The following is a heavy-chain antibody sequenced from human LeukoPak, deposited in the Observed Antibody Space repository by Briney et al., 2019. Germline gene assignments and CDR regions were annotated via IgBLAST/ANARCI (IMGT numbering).Heavy chain of an antibody. Sequence: GGSLRLSCAASGFTFSSYSMNWVRQAPGKGLEWVSYISSSSSTIYYADSVKGRFTISRDNAKNSLYLQMNSLRDEDTAVYYCARAGGSGSYYKGIYFDYWGQGTLVTVSS. D-gene: IGHD3-10*01. CDR2: ISSSSSTI. CDR3: ARAGGSGSYYKGIYFDY. J-gene: IGHJ4*02. CDR1: GFTFSSYS. V-gene: IGHV3-48*02.